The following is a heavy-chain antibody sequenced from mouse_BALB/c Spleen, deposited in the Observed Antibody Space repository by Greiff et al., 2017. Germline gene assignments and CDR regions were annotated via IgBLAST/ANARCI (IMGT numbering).Heavy chain of an antibody. CDR3: ARDERYYYGSSPGWFAY. CDR2: INSNGGST. CDR1: GFTFSSYG. J-gene: IGHJ3*01. V-gene: IGHV5-6-3*01. D-gene: IGHD1-1*01. Sequence: EVKLVESGGGLVQPGGSLKLSCAASGFTFSSYGMSWVRQTPDKRLELVATINSNGGSTYYPDSVKGRFTISRDNAKNTLYLQMSSLKSEDTAMYYCARDERYYYGSSPGWFAYWGQGTLVTVSA.